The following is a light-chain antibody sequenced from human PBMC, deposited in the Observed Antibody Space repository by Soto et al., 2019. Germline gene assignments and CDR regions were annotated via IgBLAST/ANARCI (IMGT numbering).Light chain of an antibody. CDR3: QQYGTSEII. Sequence: EIVLTQSPGTLSLSPGDRATLSCRASQSVSSTYLAWYRQKPGQAPRLLIYDTSSRASGIPDRFSGGGSGTDFTLTISRLETEDFAVFYCQQYGTSEIIFGQGTRLEIK. CDR1: QSVSSTY. V-gene: IGKV3-20*01. J-gene: IGKJ5*01. CDR2: DTS.